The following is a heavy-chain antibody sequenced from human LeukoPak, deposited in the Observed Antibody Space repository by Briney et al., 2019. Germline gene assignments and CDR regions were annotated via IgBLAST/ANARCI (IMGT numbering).Heavy chain of an antibody. CDR2: ISSRGSTI. J-gene: IGHJ4*02. D-gene: IGHD4-17*01. CDR1: GFTFSSYE. Sequence: GGSLRLSCAASGFTFSSYEMNWVRQAPGKGLEWVSYISSRGSTIYYADSVKGRFTISRDNAKNSLYLQMNSLRAEDTAVYYCARQRFYDDYAGDYWGQGTLVTVSS. V-gene: IGHV3-48*03. CDR3: ARQRFYDDYAGDY.